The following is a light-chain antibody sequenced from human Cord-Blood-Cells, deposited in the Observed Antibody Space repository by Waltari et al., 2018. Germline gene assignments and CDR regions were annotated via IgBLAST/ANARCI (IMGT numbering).Light chain of an antibody. V-gene: IGLV2-8*01. CDR2: EVS. Sequence: QSALTQPPSASGSPGQSVPISCTGTRRDVGGYTSVSWYQQHPGKAPKLMLYEVSKRPSGVPDRFSGSKSGNTASLTVSGLQAEDEADYYCSSYAGSNNWVFGGGTKLTVL. J-gene: IGLJ3*02. CDR3: SSYAGSNNWV. CDR1: RRDVGGYTS.